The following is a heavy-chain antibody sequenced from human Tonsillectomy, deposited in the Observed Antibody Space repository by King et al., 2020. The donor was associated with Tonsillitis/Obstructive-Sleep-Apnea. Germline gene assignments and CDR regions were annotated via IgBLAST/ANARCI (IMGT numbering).Heavy chain of an antibody. CDR3: ARTPYCSRTSCHYFDY. CDR1: GGSISSSSYY. Sequence: LQLQESGPGLVKPSETLSLTCTVSGGSISSSSYYWGWIRQPPGKGLEWIGSICYSGSTYYNPSLKSRVTISVDTSKNQFSLNLSAVTAADTAVYYGARTPYCSRTSCHYFDYWGQGTLVTVSS. J-gene: IGHJ4*02. V-gene: IGHV4-39*01. D-gene: IGHD2-2*01. CDR2: ICYSGST.